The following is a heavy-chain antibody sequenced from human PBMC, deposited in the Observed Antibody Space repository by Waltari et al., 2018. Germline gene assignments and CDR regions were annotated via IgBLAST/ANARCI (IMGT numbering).Heavy chain of an antibody. Sequence: QVQLQESGPGLVKPSETLSLTCTVSGGSISSYYWSWIRQPPGKGLEWIGYIYTSGRTNYNPSLKSRVTISVDTSKNQFSLKLSSVTAADTAVYYCARYSSGWYGANWFDPWGQGTLVTVSS. V-gene: IGHV4-4*09. CDR3: ARYSSGWYGANWFDP. CDR1: GGSISSYY. D-gene: IGHD6-19*01. J-gene: IGHJ5*02. CDR2: IYTSGRT.